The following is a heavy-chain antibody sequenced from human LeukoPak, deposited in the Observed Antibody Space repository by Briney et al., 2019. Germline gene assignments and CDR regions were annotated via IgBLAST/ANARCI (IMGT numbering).Heavy chain of an antibody. CDR2: INSYSGGT. Sequence: ASGKVSCKASGYTFTGAYIHWVRQAPGQGPEWMGWINSYSGGTNYAQKFQGRVTLTRDTSLGTAYMELSRLRSDDTAVYYCARQGEAASLDYWGQGTLVTVSS. CDR1: GYTFTGAY. V-gene: IGHV1-2*02. CDR3: ARQGEAASLDY. D-gene: IGHD6-6*01. J-gene: IGHJ4*02.